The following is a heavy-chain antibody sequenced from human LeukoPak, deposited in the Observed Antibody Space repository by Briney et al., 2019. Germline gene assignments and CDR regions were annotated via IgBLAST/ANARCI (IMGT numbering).Heavy chain of an antibody. CDR3: ARRSGTYYYGSGSYTIGFNWFDP. J-gene: IGHJ5*02. D-gene: IGHD3-10*01. Sequence: SETLSLTCAVYGGSFSGYYWSWIRQPPGKGLEWIGEINHSGSTNYNPSLKSRVTISVDTSKNQFSLKLSSVTAADTAVYYCARRSGTYYYGSGSYTIGFNWFDPWGQGTLVTVSS. CDR1: GGSFSGYY. V-gene: IGHV4-34*01. CDR2: INHSGST.